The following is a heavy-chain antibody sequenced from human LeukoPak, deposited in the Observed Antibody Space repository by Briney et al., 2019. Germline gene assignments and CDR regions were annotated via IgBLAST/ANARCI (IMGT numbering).Heavy chain of an antibody. J-gene: IGHJ4*02. Sequence: GESLKISCQTPGSIFSNYWIAWVRQTPGKGLEWMGIIYPHDSNVKYSPSFQGHVTISVDKSVSTAYLQWNTLQASDTATYFCTRREYNDYWTPYPFWGQGTQVTVSS. CDR3: TRREYNDYWTPYPF. V-gene: IGHV5-51*01. CDR2: IYPHDSNV. D-gene: IGHD2/OR15-2a*01. CDR1: GSIFSNYW.